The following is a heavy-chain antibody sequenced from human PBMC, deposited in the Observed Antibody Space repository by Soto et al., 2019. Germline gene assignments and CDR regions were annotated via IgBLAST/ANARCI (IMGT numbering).Heavy chain of an antibody. V-gene: IGHV3-33*01. CDR3: AREQRGFYYYDSSGYLGY. D-gene: IGHD3-22*01. CDR2: IWYDGSNK. J-gene: IGHJ4*02. Sequence: QVQLVESGGGVVQPGRSLRLSCAASGVTFSSYGMHWVRQAPGKGLEWVAVIWYDGSNKYYADSVKGRFTISRDNSKTTLYLQMNSLRAEDTAVYYCAREQRGFYYYDSSGYLGYWGQGTLVTVSS. CDR1: GVTFSSYG.